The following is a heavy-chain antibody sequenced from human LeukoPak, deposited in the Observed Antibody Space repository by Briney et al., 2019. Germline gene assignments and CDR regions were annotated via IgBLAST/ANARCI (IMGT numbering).Heavy chain of an antibody. CDR1: GFTFSSYG. J-gene: IGHJ4*02. CDR3: AKLADELAGELLTDFDY. V-gene: IGHV3-30*18. CDR2: ISYDGSNK. Sequence: ESGGSLRLSCAASGFTFSSYGMHWVRQAPGKGLEWVAVISYDGSNKYYADSVKGRFTISRDNSKNTLYLQMNSLRAEDTAVYYCAKLADELAGELLTDFDYWGQGTLVTVSS. D-gene: IGHD1-26*01.